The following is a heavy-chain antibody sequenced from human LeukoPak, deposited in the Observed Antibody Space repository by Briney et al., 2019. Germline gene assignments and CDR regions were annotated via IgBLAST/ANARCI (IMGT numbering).Heavy chain of an antibody. CDR2: ITTSRDQ. CDR3: ANAYDSTFP. J-gene: IGHJ4*02. CDR1: GFIFSDYS. D-gene: IGHD3-22*01. Sequence: PGGSLRLSCAASGFIFSDYSMGWVRQAPGKGLEWVSSITTSRDQYHADSVKGRFTISRDNSKNTLYLQMNSLRAEDTAVYYCANAYDSTFPWGQGTLVTVSS. V-gene: IGHV3-23*01.